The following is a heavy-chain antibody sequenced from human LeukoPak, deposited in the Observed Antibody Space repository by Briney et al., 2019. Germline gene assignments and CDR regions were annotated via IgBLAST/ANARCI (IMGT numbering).Heavy chain of an antibody. CDR2: IYPGDSDT. Sequence: GESLKISCKGSGYSFTSYWIGWVRQMPGKGLEWMGIIYPGDSDTRYSPSFRGQVTISADKSISTAYLQWSSLKASDTAMYYCARPTKPYDFWSGYYSYYFDYWGQGTLVTVSS. CDR3: ARPTKPYDFWSGYYSYYFDY. J-gene: IGHJ4*02. D-gene: IGHD3-3*01. CDR1: GYSFTSYW. V-gene: IGHV5-51*01.